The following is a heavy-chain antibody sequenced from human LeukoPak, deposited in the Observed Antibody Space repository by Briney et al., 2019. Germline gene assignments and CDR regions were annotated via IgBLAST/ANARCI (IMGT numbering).Heavy chain of an antibody. J-gene: IGHJ4*02. V-gene: IGHV4-30-2*01. Sequence: PSQTLSLTCTVSGGSISSGGYYWSWIRQPPGKGLEWIGYIYHSGSTNYNPSLKSRVTISVDKSKNQFSLKLSSVTAADTAVYYCARADSPDYFDYWGQGTLVTVSS. CDR1: GGSISSGGYY. CDR3: ARADSPDYFDY. D-gene: IGHD2-15*01. CDR2: IYHSGST.